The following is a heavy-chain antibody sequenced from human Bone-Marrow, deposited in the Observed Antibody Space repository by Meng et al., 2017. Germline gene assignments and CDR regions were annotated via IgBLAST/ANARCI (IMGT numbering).Heavy chain of an antibody. CDR2: IYHSGST. V-gene: IGHV4-4*02. Sequence: QGHCQGPGPGLGKPSGPLSLTCAVAGGSISSSNWWSWVRQPPGKGLEWIGEIYHSGSTNYNPSLKSRVTISVDKSKNQFSLKLSSVTAADTAVYYCARGSSSSWPNFDYWGQGTLVTVSS. J-gene: IGHJ4*02. D-gene: IGHD6-13*01. CDR1: GGSISSSNW. CDR3: ARGSSSSWPNFDY.